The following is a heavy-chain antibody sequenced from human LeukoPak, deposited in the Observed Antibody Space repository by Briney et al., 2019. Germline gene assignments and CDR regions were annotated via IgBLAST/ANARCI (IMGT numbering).Heavy chain of an antibody. CDR1: GFTFSSYG. D-gene: IGHD3-10*01. Sequence: GGSLRLSCAASGFTFSSYGMHWVRQAPGKGLEWVSGISYDGSNKYYADSVKGRFTISRENCKNTLYLQMNSLRAEDTAVYYCAKVTYYYGSTERTGSWYFYLWGRGTLVTVSS. J-gene: IGHJ2*01. V-gene: IGHV3-30*18. CDR3: AKVTYYYGSTERTGSWYFYL. CDR2: ISYDGSNK.